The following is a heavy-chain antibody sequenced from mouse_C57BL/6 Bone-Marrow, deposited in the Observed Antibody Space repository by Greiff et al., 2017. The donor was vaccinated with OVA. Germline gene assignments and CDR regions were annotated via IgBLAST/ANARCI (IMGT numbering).Heavy chain of an antibody. J-gene: IGHJ4*01. CDR1: GYTFTSYW. Sequence: QVHVKQPGAELVKPGASVKMSCKASGYTFTSYWITCVKQRPGQGLEWIGDIYPGSGSTNYNEKFKSKATLTVDTSSSTAYMQLSSLTSEDSAVYYCARVDDYDRVYYAMDYWGQGTSVTVSS. CDR3: ARVDDYDRVYYAMDY. CDR2: IYPGSGST. D-gene: IGHD2-4*01. V-gene: IGHV1-55*01.